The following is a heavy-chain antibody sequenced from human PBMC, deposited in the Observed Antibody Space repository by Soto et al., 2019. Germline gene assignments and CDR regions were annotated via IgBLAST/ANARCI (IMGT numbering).Heavy chain of an antibody. CDR2: INHSGST. V-gene: IGHV4-34*01. Sequence: PSETLSLTCAFYVVSFSGYYWSCIRHPPGKGLEWIGEINHSGSTNYNPSLKSRVTIPVDTSKNQFSLKLSSVTAADTAVYYCARTGQIRYYLQCFEYWGQGILVQVSS. D-gene: IGHD2-15*01. J-gene: IGHJ4*02. CDR1: VVSFSGYY. CDR3: ARTGQIRYYLQCFEY.